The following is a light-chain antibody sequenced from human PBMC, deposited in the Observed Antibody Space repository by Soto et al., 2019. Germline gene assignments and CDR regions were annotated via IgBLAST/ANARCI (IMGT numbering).Light chain of an antibody. Sequence: EIVMTQSPATLSVSPGERAPLSCRASQSVSSNLAWYQQKPGQAPRLLIYGASTRATGIPARFSGSGSGTDFTLTISSLQREDFATYYCQESYSFLWGTCGQGTKVDIK. CDR3: QESYSFLWGT. J-gene: IGKJ1*01. CDR1: QSVSSN. V-gene: IGKV3-15*01. CDR2: GAS.